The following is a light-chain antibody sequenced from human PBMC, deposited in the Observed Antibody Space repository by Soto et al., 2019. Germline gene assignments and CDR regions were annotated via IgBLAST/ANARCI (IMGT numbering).Light chain of an antibody. Sequence: IVVTRSRATVSMSPGERATLSFRASQSVSSNLAWYQQKPGQAPRLLIYGASTRATGIPARFSGSGSGTEFTLTISCLQSEDFAVYFGPQYNHCWRFGQGTKVDI. CDR1: QSVSSN. V-gene: IGKV3-15*01. J-gene: IGKJ1*01. CDR2: GAS. CDR3: PQYNHCWR.